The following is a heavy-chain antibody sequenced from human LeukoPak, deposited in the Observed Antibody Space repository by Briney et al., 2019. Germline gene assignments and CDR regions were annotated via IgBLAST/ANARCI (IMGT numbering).Heavy chain of an antibody. J-gene: IGHJ4*02. Sequence: GGSLRLSCAASGFTFSSYAMHWVRQAPGKGLEWVAVISYDGSNKYYADSVKGRFTISRDNSKNTLYLQVNSLRAEDTAVYYCARATIDYGTYFDYWGQGTLVTVSS. CDR3: ARATIDYGTYFDY. V-gene: IGHV3-30-3*01. CDR1: GFTFSSYA. D-gene: IGHD4-17*01. CDR2: ISYDGSNK.